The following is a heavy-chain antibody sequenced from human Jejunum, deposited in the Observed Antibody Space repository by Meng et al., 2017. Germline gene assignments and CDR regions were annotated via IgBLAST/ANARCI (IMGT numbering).Heavy chain of an antibody. D-gene: IGHD4/OR15-4a*01. V-gene: IGHV4-34*01. CDR3: ARGQDRAKTGY. Sequence: QVQLQQWVAGLLKPSETLSLTCAVYCESFTNYYWNWIRQPPGKGLEWIGEVTHSEGTNYNPSLKSRVTISVDMSKNQFSLKLSSVTAADTAVYYCARGQDRAKTGYWGQGTLVTVSS. CDR1: CESFTNYY. J-gene: IGHJ4*02. CDR2: VTHSEGT.